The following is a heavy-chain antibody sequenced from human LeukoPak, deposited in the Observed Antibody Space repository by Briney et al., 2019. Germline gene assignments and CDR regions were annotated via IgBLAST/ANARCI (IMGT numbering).Heavy chain of an antibody. D-gene: IGHD3-3*01. CDR2: IIPIFGTA. V-gene: IGHV1-69*13. CDR1: GDTFSSYA. J-gene: IGHJ6*02. CDR3: ASARRITIFGVVKYYYYGMDV. Sequence: ASVKVSCKASGDTFSSYAISWVRQAPGQGLEWMGGIIPIFGTANYAQKFQGRVTITADESTSTAYMELSSLRSEDTAVYYCASARRITIFGVVKYYYYGMDVWGQGTTVTVSS.